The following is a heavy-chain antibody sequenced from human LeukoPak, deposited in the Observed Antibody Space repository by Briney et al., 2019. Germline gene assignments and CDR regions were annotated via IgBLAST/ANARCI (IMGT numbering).Heavy chain of an antibody. CDR2: IYAGGTT. J-gene: IGHJ4*02. Sequence: GGSLRLSCAASGFTVSGDYMSWVRQAPGKGLEWVSVIYAGGTTYYADFVKGRFTISRDKSKNTLYLQMNSLRAEDTAVYYCARGRPGYYFEHWGQGTLATVSS. D-gene: IGHD6-6*01. CDR1: GFTVSGDY. V-gene: IGHV3-53*01. CDR3: ARGRPGYYFEH.